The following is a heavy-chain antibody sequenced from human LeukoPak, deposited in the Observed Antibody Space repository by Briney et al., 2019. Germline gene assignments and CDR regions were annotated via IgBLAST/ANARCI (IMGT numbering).Heavy chain of an antibody. CDR3: ATVNFYYYYMDV. CDR1: GFIFSSYV. V-gene: IGHV3-23*01. Sequence: GGSLRLSCAASGFIFSSYVMNWVRQAPGKGLEWVSGTSGRGGSTSYADSVKGRFTISRDNSKNTLYLQMNSLRAEDTAVYYCATVNFYYYYMDVWGKGTTVTVTS. J-gene: IGHJ6*03. CDR2: TSGRGGST.